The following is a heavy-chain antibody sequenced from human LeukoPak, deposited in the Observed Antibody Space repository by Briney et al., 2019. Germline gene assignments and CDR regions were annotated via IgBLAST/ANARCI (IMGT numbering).Heavy chain of an antibody. CDR1: GGTFSSYA. CDR2: IIPILGIA. CDR3: ARDLGSSGGYYYYYGMDV. D-gene: IGHD6-19*01. V-gene: IGHV1-69*04. J-gene: IGHJ6*02. Sequence: ASVKVSCKASGGTFSSYAISWVRQAPGQGLEWMGRIIPILGIANYAQKFQGRVTITADKSTSTAYMELSSLRSEDTAVYYCARDLGSSGGYYYYYGMDVWGQGTTVTVSS.